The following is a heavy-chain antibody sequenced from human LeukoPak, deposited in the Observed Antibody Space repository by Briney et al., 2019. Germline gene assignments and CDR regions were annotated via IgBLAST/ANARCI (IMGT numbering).Heavy chain of an antibody. D-gene: IGHD2-2*01. CDR3: ARDRGCSSTSCSDAFDI. J-gene: IGHJ3*02. Sequence: GSSVKVSCKASGGTFSSYAISWVRQAPGQGLEWMGRIIPILGIANYAQKFQGRVTITADKSTSTAYMELSSLRSEDTAVYYCARDRGCSSTSCSDAFDIWGQGTMVTVSS. V-gene: IGHV1-69*04. CDR1: GGTFSSYA. CDR2: IIPILGIA.